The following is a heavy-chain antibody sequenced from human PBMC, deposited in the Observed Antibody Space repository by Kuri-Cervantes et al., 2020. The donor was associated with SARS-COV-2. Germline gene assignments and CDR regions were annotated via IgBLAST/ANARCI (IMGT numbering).Heavy chain of an antibody. CDR3: AKDQNGIVLVVAAIDY. J-gene: IGHJ4*02. CDR2: ISGSGGST. Sequence: GGSLRLTCAASGFTFSSYAISWVRQAPGKGLEWVSAISGSGGSTYYADSVKGRFTISRDNSKNTLYLQMNSLRAEDTAVYYCAKDQNGIVLVVAAIDYWGQGTLVTVSS. CDR1: GFTFSSYA. D-gene: IGHD2-15*01. V-gene: IGHV3-23*01.